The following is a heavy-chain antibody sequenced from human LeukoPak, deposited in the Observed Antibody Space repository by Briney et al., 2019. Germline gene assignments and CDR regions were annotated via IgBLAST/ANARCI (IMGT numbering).Heavy chain of an antibody. V-gene: IGHV1-8*03. CDR2: MNPNSGNT. Sequence: ASVKVSCKASGYTFTSYDINWVRQATGQGLEWMGWMNPNSGNTGYAQKFQGRVTITRNTSISTAYMELSSLRSEDTAVYHCARGALPYSSSWYAAGWGYYYYYMDVWGKGTTVTVSS. CDR3: ARGALPYSSSWYAAGWGYYYYYMDV. D-gene: IGHD6-13*01. J-gene: IGHJ6*03. CDR1: GYTFTSYD.